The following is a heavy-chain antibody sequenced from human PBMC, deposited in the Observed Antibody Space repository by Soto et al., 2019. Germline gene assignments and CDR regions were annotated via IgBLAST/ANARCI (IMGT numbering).Heavy chain of an antibody. V-gene: IGHV6-1*01. CDR1: GDSVSSNSAA. D-gene: IGHD2-21*02. Sequence: GDSVSSNSAAWNWIRQSPSRGLEWLGRTYYRSKWYNDYAVSVKSRITINPDTSKNQFSLQLNSVAPEDTAVYYCARDKLKVTRYYYYGMDVWGQGTTVTVSS. J-gene: IGHJ6*02. CDR2: TYYRSKWYN. CDR3: ARDKLKVTRYYYYGMDV.